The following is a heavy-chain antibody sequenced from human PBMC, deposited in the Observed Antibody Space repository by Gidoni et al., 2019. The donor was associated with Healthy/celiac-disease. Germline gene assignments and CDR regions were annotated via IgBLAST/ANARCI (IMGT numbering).Heavy chain of an antibody. CDR3: AHRPYCSSTSCDDFDY. Sequence: QITLKESGPTLVKPTQNLTLTCTFSGFSLSTSGVGVGWIRQPPGKALEWLALIYWDDDKRYSPSLKSRLTITTDTSKNQVVLTMTNMDPVDTATSYCAHRPYCSSTSCDDFDYWGQGTLVTVSS. D-gene: IGHD2-2*01. V-gene: IGHV2-5*02. J-gene: IGHJ4*02. CDR2: IYWDDDK. CDR1: GFSLSTSGVG.